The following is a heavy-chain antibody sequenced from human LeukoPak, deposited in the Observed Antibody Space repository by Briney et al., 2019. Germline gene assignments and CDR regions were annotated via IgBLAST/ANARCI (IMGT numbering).Heavy chain of an antibody. Sequence: ASVKVSCKASGYTFTGYYMHWVRQAPGQGLEWMGWINPNSGGTNYAQKFQGRVTMTRDTSISTAYMELSSLRSEDTAVYYCARMVSTAAGAVVTAYFDYWGQGTLVTVSS. CDR1: GYTFTGYY. CDR3: ARMVSTAAGAVVTAYFDY. V-gene: IGHV1-2*02. J-gene: IGHJ4*02. CDR2: INPNSGGT. D-gene: IGHD2-21*02.